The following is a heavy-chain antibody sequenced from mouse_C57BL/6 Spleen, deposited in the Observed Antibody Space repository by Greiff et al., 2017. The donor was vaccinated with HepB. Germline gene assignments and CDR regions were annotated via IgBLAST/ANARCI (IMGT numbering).Heavy chain of an antibody. CDR1: GYAFSSYW. D-gene: IGHD2-1*01. CDR3: ARESNGNYLYYAMDY. J-gene: IGHJ4*01. V-gene: IGHV1-80*01. CDR2: IYPGDGDT. Sequence: VQLQQSGAELVKPGASVKISCKASGYAFSSYWMTWVKQRPGKGLEWIGQIYPGDGDTNYNGKFKGKATLTADKSSSTAYMQLSSLTSEDSAVYFCARESNGNYLYYAMDYWGQGTSVTVSS.